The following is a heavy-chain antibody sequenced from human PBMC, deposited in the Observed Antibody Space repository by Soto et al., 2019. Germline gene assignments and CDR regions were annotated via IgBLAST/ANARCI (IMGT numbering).Heavy chain of an antibody. Sequence: QVQLVESGGGVVQPGRSLRLSCAASGFTFSSYAMHWVRQAPGKGLEWVAVISYDGSNKYYADSVKGRFTISRDNSKNTLYLQMNSLRAEDTAVDYCAREGKCSGGSCYSGHHYYGMDVWGQGTTVTVSS. D-gene: IGHD2-15*01. J-gene: IGHJ6*02. CDR3: AREGKCSGGSCYSGHHYYGMDV. CDR1: GFTFSSYA. V-gene: IGHV3-30-3*01. CDR2: ISYDGSNK.